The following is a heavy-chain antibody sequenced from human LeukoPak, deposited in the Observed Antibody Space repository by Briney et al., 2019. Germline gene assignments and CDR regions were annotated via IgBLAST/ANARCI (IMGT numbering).Heavy chain of an antibody. D-gene: IGHD6-19*01. V-gene: IGHV4-39*01. Sequence: PSETLSLTCTVSGGSISSSSYYWGWIRQPPGKGLEWIGSIYYSGSTYYNPSLKSRVTISVDTSKNQFSLKLSSVTAADTPVYYCARYSSIQFDYWGQGTLVTVSP. CDR3: ARYSSIQFDY. J-gene: IGHJ4*02. CDR2: IYYSGST. CDR1: GGSISSSSYY.